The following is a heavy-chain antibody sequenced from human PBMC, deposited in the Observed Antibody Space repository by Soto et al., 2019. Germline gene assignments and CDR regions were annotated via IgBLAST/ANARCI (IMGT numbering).Heavy chain of an antibody. D-gene: IGHD6-13*01. J-gene: IGHJ3*02. CDR1: GFTFSSYA. CDR3: AKVRTAAAGTRHDAFDI. V-gene: IGHV3-23*01. CDR2: ISGSGGST. Sequence: EVQLLESGGGLVQPGGSLRLSCAASGFTFSSYAMSWVRQAPGKGLEWVSAISGSGGSTYYADSVKGRFTISRDNSKNTLYLQMNSLRAEDTAVYYCAKVRTAAAGTRHDAFDIWGQGTKVTVSS.